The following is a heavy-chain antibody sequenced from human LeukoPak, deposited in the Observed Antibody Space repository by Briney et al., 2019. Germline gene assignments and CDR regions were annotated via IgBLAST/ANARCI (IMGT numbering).Heavy chain of an antibody. D-gene: IGHD1-14*01. Sequence: PAGRSLRLSCAASGFTFDHYAMHWVRQAPGKGLEWVSTISNSDGSTYYADSVKGRFTISRDNSENTLYLQMNSLRAEDTAVYYCAKATGYLLWGQGTLVTVSS. CDR1: GFTFDHYA. CDR3: AKATGYLL. J-gene: IGHJ4*02. CDR2: ISNSDGST. V-gene: IGHV3-23*01.